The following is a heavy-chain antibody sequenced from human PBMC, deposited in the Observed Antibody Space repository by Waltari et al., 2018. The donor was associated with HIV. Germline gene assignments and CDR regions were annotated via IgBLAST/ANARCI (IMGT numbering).Heavy chain of an antibody. J-gene: IGHJ4*02. CDR3: ARGPVVALFGADYDY. D-gene: IGHD3-10*02. V-gene: IGHV1-3*01. Sequence: QVQLVQSGAEVKKPGAPVKISCKTSGYTFITSAIHWVRQAPGQELEWLGWNNAGNGNTKYSQNFQGRGTIARDTAATTAYMELSSLTSEDTAVYYCARGPVVALFGADYDYWGQGTQVTVSS. CDR2: NNAGNGNT. CDR1: GYTFITSA.